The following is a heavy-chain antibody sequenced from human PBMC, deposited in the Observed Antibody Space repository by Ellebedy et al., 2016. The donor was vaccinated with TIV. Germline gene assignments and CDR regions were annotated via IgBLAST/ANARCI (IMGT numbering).Heavy chain of an antibody. D-gene: IGHD6-19*01. CDR3: ARVLAVAGSYYYYGMDV. CDR2: INSDGSST. CDR1: GFTFSSYW. Sequence: GGSLRLSXAASGFTFSSYWMHWVRQAPGKGLVWVSRINSDGSSTSCADSVKGRFTISRDNAKNTLYLQMNSLRAEDTAVYYCARVLAVAGSYYYYGMDVWGQGTTVTVSS. V-gene: IGHV3-74*01. J-gene: IGHJ6*02.